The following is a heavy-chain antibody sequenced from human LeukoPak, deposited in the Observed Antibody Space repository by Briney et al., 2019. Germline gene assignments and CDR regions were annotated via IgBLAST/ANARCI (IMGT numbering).Heavy chain of an antibody. CDR2: INLYSGGT. Sequence: ASVKVSCKPTGYSFTAYYIYWMRQAPGQGLECMGWINLYSGGTKYAQRFQSRVTMTRDTSISTAYMEVSRLRSDDTAIYYCASWAGGNEPVASFDYWGQGTLVTVSS. V-gene: IGHV1-2*02. CDR1: GYSFTAYY. D-gene: IGHD1-14*01. CDR3: ASWAGGNEPVASFDY. J-gene: IGHJ4*02.